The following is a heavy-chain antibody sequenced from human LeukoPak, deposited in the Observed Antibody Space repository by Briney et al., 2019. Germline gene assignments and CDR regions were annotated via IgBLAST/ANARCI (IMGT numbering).Heavy chain of an antibody. J-gene: IGHJ3*02. V-gene: IGHV1-69*01. Sequence: SVKVSFKASGGTFSSYAISWVRQAPGQGLEWMGGIIPIFGTANYAQKFQGRVTITADESTSTAYLELSSLRSEDTAVYYCARGAFRATVTTAWDVDAFDIWGQGTMVTVSS. CDR3: ARGAFRATVTTAWDVDAFDI. CDR2: IIPIFGTA. CDR1: GGTFSSYA. D-gene: IGHD4-17*01.